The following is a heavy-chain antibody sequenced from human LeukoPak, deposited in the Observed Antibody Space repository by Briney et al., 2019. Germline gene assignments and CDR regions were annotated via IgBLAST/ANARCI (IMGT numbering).Heavy chain of an antibody. J-gene: IGHJ3*02. V-gene: IGHV4-61*02. CDR2: IYTSGST. CDR3: ARAGLLWFGRAFDI. Sequence: SETLSLTCTVSGGSISSGSYYWSWIRQPAGKGLEWIGRIYTSGSTNYNPSLKSRVTISVDTSKNQFSLKLSSVTAADTAVYYCARAGLLWFGRAFDIWGQGPMVTVSS. D-gene: IGHD3-10*01. CDR1: GGSISSGSYY.